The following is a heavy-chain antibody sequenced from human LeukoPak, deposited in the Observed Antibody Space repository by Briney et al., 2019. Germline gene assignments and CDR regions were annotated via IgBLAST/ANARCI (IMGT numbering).Heavy chain of an antibody. Sequence: PSETLSLTCTVSSGSIRSSSYYWGWIRQPPGKGLEWIGSINYSGSTYYNPSLKSRVAIAVDTSKNQFSLNLSSVTATDTAVYDCARHWAAGDFDYWGQGTLVTVSS. D-gene: IGHD6-13*01. CDR1: SGSIRSSSYY. J-gene: IGHJ4*02. CDR2: INYSGST. V-gene: IGHV4-39*01. CDR3: ARHWAAGDFDY.